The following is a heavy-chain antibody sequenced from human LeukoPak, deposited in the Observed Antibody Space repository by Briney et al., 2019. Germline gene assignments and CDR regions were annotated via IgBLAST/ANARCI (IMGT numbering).Heavy chain of an antibody. CDR2: ISGGT. J-gene: IGHJ4*02. V-gene: IGHV3-23*01. Sequence: GGSLRLSCAASGFTFSSYAMSWVRQAPGKGLEWVSAISGGTYYADSVKGRFTISKDNSKNTLYLQMNSLRAEDTAVYYCAKGGYEFDCWGQGTLVTVSS. D-gene: IGHD5-12*01. CDR1: GFTFSSYA. CDR3: AKGGYEFDC.